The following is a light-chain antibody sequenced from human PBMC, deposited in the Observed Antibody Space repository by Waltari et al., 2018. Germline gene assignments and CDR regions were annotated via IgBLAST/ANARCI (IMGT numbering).Light chain of an antibody. J-gene: IGKJ5*01. V-gene: IGKV3-15*01. CDR2: DAS. CDR3: QHYLNWPST. CDR1: QSVSIN. Sequence: VVMTQSPGTLSVSPGERATLSCRASQSVSINLAWYQQKPGQAPRLLIYDASTRATGIPARFSGSGSGTEFTLTISSLQSEDFAVYYCQHYLNWPSTFGQGTRLEI.